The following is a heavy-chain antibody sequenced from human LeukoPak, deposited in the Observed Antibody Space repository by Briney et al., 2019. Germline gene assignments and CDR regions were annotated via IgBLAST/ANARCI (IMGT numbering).Heavy chain of an antibody. J-gene: IGHJ6*03. D-gene: IGHD3-3*01. CDR3: AKDNYDFPSTGGYMDV. Sequence: PGGSLRLSCAASGFTFDDYAMHWVRQAPGKGLEWVSGISWNSGSIGYADSVKGRFTISRDNAKNSLYLQMNSLRAEDMALYYCAKDNYDFPSTGGYMDVWGKGTTVTVSS. V-gene: IGHV3-9*03. CDR2: ISWNSGSI. CDR1: GFTFDDYA.